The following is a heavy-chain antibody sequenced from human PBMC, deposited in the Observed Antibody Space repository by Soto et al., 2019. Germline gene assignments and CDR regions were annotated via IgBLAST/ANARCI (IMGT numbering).Heavy chain of an antibody. D-gene: IGHD4-17*01. CDR2: ISSSSSYI. J-gene: IGHJ4*02. V-gene: IGHV3-21*01. CDR3: ATHFDDYGDYVGY. Sequence: GGSLRLSCAASGFTFSSYSMNWVRQAPGKGLEWVSSISSSSSYIYYADSVKGRFTISRDNAKNSLYLQMNSLRAEDTAVYYCATHFDDYGDYVGYWGQGTLVTVSS. CDR1: GFTFSSYS.